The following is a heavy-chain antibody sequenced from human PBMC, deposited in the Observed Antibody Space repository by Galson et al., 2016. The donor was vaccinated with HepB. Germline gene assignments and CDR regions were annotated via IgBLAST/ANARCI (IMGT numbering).Heavy chain of an antibody. CDR1: GFPLTSYG. CDR3: ARIRRDYYNGMYV. CDR2: ISPYNDDT. J-gene: IGHJ6*02. V-gene: IGHV1-18*01. Sequence: SVKVSCKASGFPLTSYGIIWVRQAPRQGLEWMGWISPYNDDTKYPQKFQGRVTMTADTSTSTAYMELRGLRSDDTAVYYCARIRRDYYNGMYVWGQGTTVIVSS.